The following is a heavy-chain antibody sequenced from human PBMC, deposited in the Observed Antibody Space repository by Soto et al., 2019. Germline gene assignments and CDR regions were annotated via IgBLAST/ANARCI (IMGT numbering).Heavy chain of an antibody. CDR3: ARASRGGSYFDY. D-gene: IGHD3-10*01. V-gene: IGHV3-30-3*01. CDR1: GFTFSSYA. Sequence: GGSLRLSCAASGFTFSSYAMHWVRQAPGKGLEWVAVISYDGSNKYYADSVKGRFTISRDNSKNTLYLQMNSLRAEDTAVYYCARASRGGSYFDYWGQGXLVTVSS. J-gene: IGHJ4*02. CDR2: ISYDGSNK.